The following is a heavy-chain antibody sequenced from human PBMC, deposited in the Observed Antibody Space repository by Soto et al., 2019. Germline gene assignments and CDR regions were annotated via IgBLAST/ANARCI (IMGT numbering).Heavy chain of an antibody. CDR2: IYHSGST. Sequence: PSETLSLTCAVSGGSISSGGYSWSWIRQPPGKGLEWIGYIYHSGSTYYNPSLKSRVTISVDRSKNQFSLKLSSVTAADTAVYYCARVPRAYGDYSMSRFDPWGQGTLVTVSS. D-gene: IGHD4-17*01. J-gene: IGHJ5*02. CDR1: GGSISSGGYS. CDR3: ARVPRAYGDYSMSRFDP. V-gene: IGHV4-30-2*01.